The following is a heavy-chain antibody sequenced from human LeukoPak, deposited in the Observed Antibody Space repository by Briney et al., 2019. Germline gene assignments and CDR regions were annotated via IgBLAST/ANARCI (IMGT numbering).Heavy chain of an antibody. CDR2: INHGGST. V-gene: IGHV4-34*01. Sequence: SETLSLTCAVYGGSFSGYYWSWIRQPPGKGLEWIGEINHGGSTNYNPSLKSRVTISVDTSKNQFSLKLSSVTAADTAVYYCARDRRLVTAIPSAFDIWGQGTMVTVSS. D-gene: IGHD2-21*02. J-gene: IGHJ3*02. CDR1: GGSFSGYY. CDR3: ARDRRLVTAIPSAFDI.